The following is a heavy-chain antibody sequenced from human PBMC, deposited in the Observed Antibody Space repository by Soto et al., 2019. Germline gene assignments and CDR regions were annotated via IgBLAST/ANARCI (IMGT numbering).Heavy chain of an antibody. CDR3: AREGYSSSSVYFDY. V-gene: IGHV3-72*01. J-gene: IGHJ4*02. CDR2: SRDKGNSYST. D-gene: IGHD6-6*01. CDR1: GFTFSDYY. Sequence: GGSLRLSCAGSGFTFSDYYIDWVRQAPGKGLEWVGRSRDKGNSYSTDYAASVKGRFTVSRDNAKNSLYLQMNSLRAEDTAVYYCAREGYSSSSVYFDYWGQGTLVTVSS.